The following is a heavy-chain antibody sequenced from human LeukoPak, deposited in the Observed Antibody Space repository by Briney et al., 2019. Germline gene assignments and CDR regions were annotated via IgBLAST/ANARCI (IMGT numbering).Heavy chain of an antibody. Sequence: GGSLRLSCAASGFTFSSYAMHWVRQAPGKGLEWVAVISYDGSNKYYADSVKGRFTISRDNSKNTLYLQMNSLRAEDTAVYYCASLMYYYDSSGYSPAPAFDIWGQGTMVTVSS. D-gene: IGHD3-22*01. CDR1: GFTFSSYA. CDR3: ASLMYYYDSSGYSPAPAFDI. V-gene: IGHV3-30-3*01. J-gene: IGHJ3*02. CDR2: ISYDGSNK.